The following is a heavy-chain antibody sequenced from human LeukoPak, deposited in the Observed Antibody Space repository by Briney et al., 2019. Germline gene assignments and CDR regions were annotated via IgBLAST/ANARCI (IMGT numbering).Heavy chain of an antibody. CDR2: ISSSSSYI. D-gene: IGHD2-15*01. V-gene: IGHV3-21*01. CDR1: GFTFSSYS. CDR3: ARRYCSGGSCYLSQLYYFDY. Sequence: GGSLRLSCAASGFTFSSYSMNWVRQAPGKGLEWVSSISSSSSYIYYADSVKGRFTISRDNAKNSLYLRMNSLRAEDTAVYYCARRYCSGGSCYLSQLYYFDYWGQGTLVTVSS. J-gene: IGHJ4*02.